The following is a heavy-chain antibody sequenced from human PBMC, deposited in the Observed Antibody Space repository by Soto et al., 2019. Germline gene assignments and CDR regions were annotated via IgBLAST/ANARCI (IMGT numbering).Heavy chain of an antibody. CDR3: ATANIDFWSGYKYFYYGMDV. J-gene: IGHJ6*02. Sequence: SETLSLTCTVSGGSGRSSNYYWAWSRQPPGKGLEWIGSIRYGGNTSSNPSLKSRLTISVDTSNNHISLRLSSVTAADTAIYYCATANIDFWSGYKYFYYGMDVWGQGTKVTVS. D-gene: IGHD3-3*01. CDR1: GGSGRSSNYY. CDR2: IRYGGNT. V-gene: IGHV4-39*02.